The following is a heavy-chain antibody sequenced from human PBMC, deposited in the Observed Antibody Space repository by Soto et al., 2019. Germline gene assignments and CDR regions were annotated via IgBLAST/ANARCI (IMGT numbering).Heavy chain of an antibody. D-gene: IGHD2-21*02. CDR3: ARALWGYWGTDCYPLDV. CDR2: LYNAGST. J-gene: IGHJ6*02. V-gene: IGHV4-59*01. CDR1: GGSISRYY. Sequence: QVRLQESGPGLVKPSETLSLTCTVSGGSISRYYWSWIRQPPGKGLEWIGYLYNAGSTIYNPSLKRPITIPLHMSQNPFSLNLNHVTAADTAVYYWARALWGYWGTDCYPLDVWGQGTTVTVSS.